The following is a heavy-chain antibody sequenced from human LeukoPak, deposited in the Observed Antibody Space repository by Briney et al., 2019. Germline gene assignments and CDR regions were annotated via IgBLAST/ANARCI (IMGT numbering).Heavy chain of an antibody. J-gene: IGHJ4*02. CDR3: ARGRYSSGWYYSFDY. CDR2: INHSGST. D-gene: IGHD6-19*01. V-gene: IGHV4-34*01. CDR1: GGSFSGYY. Sequence: SETLSLTCAVYGGSFSGYYWSWTRQPPGKGLEWIGEINHSGSTNYNPSLKSRVTISVDTSKNQFSLKLSSVTAADTAVYYCARGRYSSGWYYSFDYWGQGTLVTVSS.